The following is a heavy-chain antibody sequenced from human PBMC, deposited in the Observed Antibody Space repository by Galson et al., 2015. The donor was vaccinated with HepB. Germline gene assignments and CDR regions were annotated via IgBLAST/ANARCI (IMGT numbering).Heavy chain of an antibody. CDR2: ISSSSSTI. V-gene: IGHV3-48*02. D-gene: IGHD3-22*01. CDR3: AREIYDSSGYCYPYSYYGMDV. CDR1: GFTFSSYS. J-gene: IGHJ6*02. Sequence: SLRLSCAASGFTFSSYSMNWVRQAPGKGLEWVSYISSSSSTIYYADSVKGRFTISRDNAKNSLYLQMNSLRDEDTAVYYCAREIYDSSGYCYPYSYYGMDVWGQGTTVTVSS.